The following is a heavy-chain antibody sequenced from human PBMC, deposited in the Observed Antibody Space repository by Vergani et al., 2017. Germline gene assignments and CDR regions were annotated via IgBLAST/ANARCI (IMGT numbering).Heavy chain of an antibody. Sequence: QMQLVQSGPEVKKPGTSVKVSCKASGFTFTSSAVQWVRQARGQRLEWIGWIVVGSGNTNYAQKFQERVTITRDMSTSTAYMELSSLRSEDTAVYYCAADLQLERSSSEPMTAYYGMDVWGQGTTVTVSS. J-gene: IGHJ6*02. CDR3: AADLQLERSSSEPMTAYYGMDV. CDR2: IVVGSGNT. D-gene: IGHD1-1*01. V-gene: IGHV1-58*01. CDR1: GFTFTSSA.